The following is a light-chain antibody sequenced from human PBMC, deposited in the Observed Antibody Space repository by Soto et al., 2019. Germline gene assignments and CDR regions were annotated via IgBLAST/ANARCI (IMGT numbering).Light chain of an antibody. J-gene: IGLJ1*01. V-gene: IGLV1-40*01. CDR2: GSS. Sequence: QSVLTQPPSVSGAPGQRVTISCTGSSSNIGAGYDVHWYQQLPGTAPKLLIYGSSNRPSGVPDRFSGSKSGTSASLAITGLQAEDEADYYCQSYDSSLSGYVFGTG. CDR3: QSYDSSLSGYV. CDR1: SSNIGAGYD.